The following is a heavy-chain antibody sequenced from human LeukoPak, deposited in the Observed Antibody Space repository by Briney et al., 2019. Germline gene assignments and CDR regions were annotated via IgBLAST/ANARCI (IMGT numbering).Heavy chain of an antibody. D-gene: IGHD6-19*01. CDR2: INAGNGNT. CDR3: AIRISSGWHDAFDI. Sequence: ASVKVSCKASGYTFTSYAMHWVRQAPGQRLEWMGWINAGNGNTKYSQKFQGRVTITRDTSASTAYMELSSLRSEDTAVYYCAIRISSGWHDAFDIWGQGTMVTVSS. CDR1: GYTFTSYA. J-gene: IGHJ3*02. V-gene: IGHV1-3*01.